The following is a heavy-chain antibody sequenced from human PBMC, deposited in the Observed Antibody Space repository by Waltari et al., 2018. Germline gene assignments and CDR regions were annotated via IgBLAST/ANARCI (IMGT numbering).Heavy chain of an antibody. J-gene: IGHJ6*03. V-gene: IGHV5-10-1*01. CDR1: GYNFTDDW. CDR3: ARTRVRDFYYMDV. Sequence: EVQLVQSGAEVKKPGESLRISCKGSGYNFTDDWITWVRQMPGKGLEWMGRIDPSDSYINYSPSFEDHVTISVDRSISTAYLQWSSLRASDTAMYYCARTRVRDFYYMDVWGKGTTVTVSS. D-gene: IGHD3-10*01. CDR2: IDPSDSYI.